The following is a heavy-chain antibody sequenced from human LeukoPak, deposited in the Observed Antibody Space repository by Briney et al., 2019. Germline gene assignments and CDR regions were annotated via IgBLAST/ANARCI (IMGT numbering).Heavy chain of an antibody. CDR1: VYTFTSYG. CDR2: ISAYKGNT. Sequence: ASVNVSCKSSVYTFTSYGSRWVRQAPGQGLEWMGWISAYKGNTKYAQKLQGRVTMTTDTSASTAYMELRSLRSDDTAVYYCARGSPPRRNYDSSGYYSYYFDYWGQGTLVTVSS. D-gene: IGHD3-22*01. CDR3: ARGSPPRRNYDSSGYYSYYFDY. J-gene: IGHJ4*02. V-gene: IGHV1-18*01.